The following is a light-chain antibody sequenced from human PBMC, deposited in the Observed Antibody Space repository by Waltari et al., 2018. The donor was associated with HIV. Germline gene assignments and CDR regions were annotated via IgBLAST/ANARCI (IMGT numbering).Light chain of an antibody. V-gene: IGKV3-15*01. Sequence: EILMTQSPATLSVSPGERATLSCRASQSINNNLAWYQQKPGQAPRLRFSGSGSGTEFTLTISSLQSEDFAVYYCQQYNNWPGITFGPGTKVDIK. J-gene: IGKJ3*01. CDR1: QSINNN. CDR3: QQYNNWPGIT.